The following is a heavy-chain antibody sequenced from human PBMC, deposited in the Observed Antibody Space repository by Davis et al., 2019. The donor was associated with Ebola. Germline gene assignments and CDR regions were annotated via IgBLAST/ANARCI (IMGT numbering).Heavy chain of an antibody. CDR1: GFTFSSYS. CDR2: IKEDGSEK. Sequence: GESLKISCAASGFTFSSYSMNWVRQAPGKGLEWVANIKEDGSEKYYVDSVKGRFTISRDNAKNSLYLQMNSLRAEDTAVYYCARDRILDYWGQGTLVTVSS. CDR3: ARDRILDY. J-gene: IGHJ4*02. V-gene: IGHV3-7*01. D-gene: IGHD2-15*01.